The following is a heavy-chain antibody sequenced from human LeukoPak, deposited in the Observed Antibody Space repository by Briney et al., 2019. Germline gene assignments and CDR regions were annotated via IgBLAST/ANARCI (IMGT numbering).Heavy chain of an antibody. CDR2: IKEDGSEK. J-gene: IGHJ4*02. D-gene: IGHD6-6*01. Sequence: GGSLRLFCAASGFAFSIYWMTWVRQAPGKGLEWVANIKEDGSEKFYVDSVKGRFPISRHTAKNSLYLQMNSLRAEDTAVYYCARVESSAFDYWGQGTLVTVSS. CDR1: GFAFSIYW. CDR3: ARVESSAFDY. V-gene: IGHV3-7*01.